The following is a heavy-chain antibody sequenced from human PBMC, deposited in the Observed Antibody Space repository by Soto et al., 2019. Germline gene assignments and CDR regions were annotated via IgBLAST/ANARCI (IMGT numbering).Heavy chain of an antibody. J-gene: IGHJ4*02. CDR1: GFTFSSYS. Sequence: GGSLRLSCAASGFTFSSYSMNWVRQAPGKGLEWVSSISSSSSYIYYADSVKGRFTISRDNAKNSLYLQMNSLRAEDTAVYYCARAQPYYYDSSGYHVVYWGQGTLVTVSS. V-gene: IGHV3-21*01. CDR3: ARAQPYYYDSSGYHVVY. CDR2: ISSSSSYI. D-gene: IGHD3-22*01.